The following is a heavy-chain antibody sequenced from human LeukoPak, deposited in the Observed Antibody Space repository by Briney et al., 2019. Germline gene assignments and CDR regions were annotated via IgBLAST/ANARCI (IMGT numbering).Heavy chain of an antibody. V-gene: IGHV3-23*01. D-gene: IGHD3-10*01. CDR1: GFTFCSYG. Sequence: PGGSLRLSCAASGFTFCSYGMSWVRQAPGKGLEWVSAISGSGGSTYYADSVKGRFTISRDNSKHTLFLQMSSLRANDTAVYYCAKSRGSGSNMARGVNFDYWGQGTLVTVSS. CDR2: ISGSGGST. J-gene: IGHJ4*02. CDR3: AKSRGSGSNMARGVNFDY.